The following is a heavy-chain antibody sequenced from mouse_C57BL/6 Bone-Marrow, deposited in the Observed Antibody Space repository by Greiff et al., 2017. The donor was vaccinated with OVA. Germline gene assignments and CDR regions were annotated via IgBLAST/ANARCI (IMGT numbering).Heavy chain of an antibody. CDR2: IYPGSGST. CDR1: GYTFTSYW. D-gene: IGHD3-3*01. Sequence: QVQLKQPGAELVKPGASVQMSCKASGYTFTSYWITWVKQRPGQGLEWIGDIYPGSGSTNYNEKLKSKATLTVDTTSITTYMQLSSLTSEDTAVYYCARGRGLRDVWGTGTTVTVSS. V-gene: IGHV1-55*01. CDR3: ARGRGLRDV. J-gene: IGHJ1*03.